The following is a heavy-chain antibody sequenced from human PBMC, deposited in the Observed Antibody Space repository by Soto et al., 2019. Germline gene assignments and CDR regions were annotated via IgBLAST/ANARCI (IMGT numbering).Heavy chain of an antibody. J-gene: IGHJ6*02. Sequence: GGSLRLSCAASGFTFSDYYMSWIRQAPGKGLEWVSYISSSGSTIYYADSVKGRFTISRDNAKNSLYLQMNSLRAEDTAVYYCARDGRVGDFWSGYFGYYYYGMDVWGQGTTVTVSS. CDR3: ARDGRVGDFWSGYFGYYYYGMDV. CDR2: ISSSGSTI. V-gene: IGHV3-11*01. D-gene: IGHD3-3*01. CDR1: GFTFSDYY.